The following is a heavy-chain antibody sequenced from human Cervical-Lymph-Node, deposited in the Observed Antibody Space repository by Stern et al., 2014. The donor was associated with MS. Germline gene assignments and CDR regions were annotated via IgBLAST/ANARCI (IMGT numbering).Heavy chain of an antibody. Sequence: VQLVESGAEVKKPGASVTVSCRTSGYTFIDYYIHWVRQAPGQGLEWMGIINLSDGATTYAEKFQGRVTMTRDTYTNTAYMQLGSLTSEDTAVFFCAREGADNDAFDVWGQGTMVTVSS. J-gene: IGHJ3*01. D-gene: IGHD1-26*01. CDR3: AREGADNDAFDV. CDR1: GYTFIDYY. V-gene: IGHV1-46*03. CDR2: INLSDGAT.